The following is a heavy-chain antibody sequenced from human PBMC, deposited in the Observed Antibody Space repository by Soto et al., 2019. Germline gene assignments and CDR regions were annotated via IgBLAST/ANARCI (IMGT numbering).Heavy chain of an antibody. D-gene: IGHD5-12*01. CDR2: INPNSGGA. J-gene: IGHJ4*02. CDR1: GYTFTDYY. CDR3: ERSWIVEMATIYYFDY. V-gene: IGHV1-2*02. Sequence: ASVKVSCKASGYTFTDYYMHWVRQAPGQGLEWMGWINPNSGGANYAQKFQGRVTMTRDTSISTAYMELSSLRSEDTAVYYCERSWIVEMATIYYFDYGGQGTLVTVSS.